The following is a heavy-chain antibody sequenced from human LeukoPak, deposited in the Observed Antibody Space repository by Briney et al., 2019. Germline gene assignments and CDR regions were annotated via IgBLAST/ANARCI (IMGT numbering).Heavy chain of an antibody. V-gene: IGHV1-18*01. CDR3: ASGLELVSFDY. CDR2: ISAYNGNA. J-gene: IGHJ4*02. D-gene: IGHD1-7*01. Sequence: ALLKVSWKDSGCTLTRYRTRWVRPEPGKFGERMGWISAYNGNANYAQKLQGRVTMTTDTSTSTAYMELRSLRSDDTAVYYCASGLELVSFDYWGPGTLVTVSS. CDR1: GCTLTRYR.